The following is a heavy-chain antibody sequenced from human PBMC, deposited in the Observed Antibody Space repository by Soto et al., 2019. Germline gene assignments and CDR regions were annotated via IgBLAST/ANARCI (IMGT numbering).Heavy chain of an antibody. CDR3: ARGDGYDYGDWFDS. J-gene: IGHJ5*01. D-gene: IGHD5-12*01. CDR2: VYYTGST. Sequence: VQLQESGPGLVEPSETLSLTCSVSGGSIGAFAWSWIRQPPGKGLEWIGCVYYTGSTNYNPSLKSRSSIFLDSSKNQFSLTLTSLTAADTALYFCARGDGYDYGDWFDSWGQGKLVIVSS. V-gene: IGHV4-59*01. CDR1: GGSIGAFA.